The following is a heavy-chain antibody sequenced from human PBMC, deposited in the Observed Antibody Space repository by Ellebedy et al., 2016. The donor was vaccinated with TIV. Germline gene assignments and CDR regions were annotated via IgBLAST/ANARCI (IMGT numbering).Heavy chain of an antibody. Sequence: ASVKVSCKASGFTFTSSAMQWVRQARGQRLEWIGWIVVGSGNTNYAQKFQERVTITRDMSTSTAYMELSSLRSEDTAVYYCARDPDSYGNKLILTDPYWYFDLWGRGTLVTVSS. V-gene: IGHV1-58*02. CDR2: IVVGSGNT. CDR3: ARDPDSYGNKLILTDPYWYFDL. J-gene: IGHJ2*01. D-gene: IGHD5-18*01. CDR1: GFTFTSSA.